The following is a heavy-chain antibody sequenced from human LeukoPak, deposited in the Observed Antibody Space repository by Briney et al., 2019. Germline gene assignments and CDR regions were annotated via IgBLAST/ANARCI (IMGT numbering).Heavy chain of an antibody. D-gene: IGHD6-6*01. CDR1: YTSTNNG. CDR2: ISGYTGYT. Sequence: VASVKVSCTYTSTNNGVTWVRQAPGQGLEWVGRISGYTGYTNYAQKFQGRVSLTTERSTKTAYMELTYLRSDDTAVYYCARDAWGSSTSLGYYYYMDVWARGPRSSSL. J-gene: IGHJ6*03. V-gene: IGHV1-18*01. CDR3: ARDAWGSSTSLGYYYYMDV.